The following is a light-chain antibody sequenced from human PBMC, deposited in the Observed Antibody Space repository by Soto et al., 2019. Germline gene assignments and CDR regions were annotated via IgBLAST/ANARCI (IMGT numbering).Light chain of an antibody. CDR1: SSDVGGYNY. CDR2: DVS. CDR3: CSYAGSYV. J-gene: IGLJ7*01. Sequence: QSALTQPRSVSGSPGQSVTISCTGTSSDVGGYNYVSWYQQHPGKAPKLMIYDVSKRPSGVPDRFSGSKSGITASLTISGLQAEDEADYYCCSYAGSYVFGTGTQLTVL. V-gene: IGLV2-11*01.